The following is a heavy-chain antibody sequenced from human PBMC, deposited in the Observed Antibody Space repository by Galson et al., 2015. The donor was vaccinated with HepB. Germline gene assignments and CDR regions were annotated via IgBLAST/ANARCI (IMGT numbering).Heavy chain of an antibody. J-gene: IGHJ4*02. CDR2: ISWNSGSI. V-gene: IGHV3-9*01. Sequence: SLRLSCAASGFTFDDYAMHWVRQAPGKGLEWVSGISWNSGSIGYADSVKGRFTISRDNAKNSLYLQMNSLRAEDTALYYCAKGSSYDFWSGYLNYWGQGTLVTVSS. CDR1: GFTFDDYA. CDR3: AKGSSYDFWSGYLNY. D-gene: IGHD3-3*01.